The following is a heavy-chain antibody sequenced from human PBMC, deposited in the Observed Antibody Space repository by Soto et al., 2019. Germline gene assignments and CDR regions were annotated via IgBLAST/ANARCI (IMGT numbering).Heavy chain of an antibody. CDR2: INHSGST. Sequence: TLSLTCAVYGGSFSGYYWSWIRQPPGKGLEWIGEINHSGSTNYNPSLKSRVTISVDTSKNQFSLKLSSVTAADTAVYYCARDDILTGYYKAGMDVWGQGTTVTVSS. D-gene: IGHD3-9*01. J-gene: IGHJ6*02. V-gene: IGHV4-34*01. CDR1: GGSFSGYY. CDR3: ARDDILTGYYKAGMDV.